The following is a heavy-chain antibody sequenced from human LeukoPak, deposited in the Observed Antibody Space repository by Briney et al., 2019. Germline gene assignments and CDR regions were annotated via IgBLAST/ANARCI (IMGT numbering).Heavy chain of an antibody. V-gene: IGHV3-49*03. J-gene: IGHJ4*02. Sequence: GGSLRLSCTASGFTFSDYLMSWFHQAPGKGLEWIGFISGGTTEYAASVKGRFTISRDDSTSIAYLQMNSLTTEDTAVYYCSRGSGWLSVYWGQGTLVTASS. D-gene: IGHD6-19*01. CDR1: GFTFSDYL. CDR3: SRGSGWLSVY. CDR2: ISGGTT.